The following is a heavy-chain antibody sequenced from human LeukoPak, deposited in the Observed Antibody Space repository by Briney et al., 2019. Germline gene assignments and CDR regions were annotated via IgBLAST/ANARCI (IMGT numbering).Heavy chain of an antibody. CDR1: GYSFIGYY. CDR3: ARRYNYGGNYEYFDP. V-gene: IGHV1-2*02. J-gene: IGHJ5*02. D-gene: IGHD4-23*01. Sequence: ASVKVSCKASGYSFIGYYMHWVRQAPGQGLEWMGWINPRSGGTDFARKFQGRVTMTSDTSISTAYMELSSLRSDDTAVYYCARRYNYGGNYEYFDPWGQGTLVTVSS. CDR2: INPRSGGT.